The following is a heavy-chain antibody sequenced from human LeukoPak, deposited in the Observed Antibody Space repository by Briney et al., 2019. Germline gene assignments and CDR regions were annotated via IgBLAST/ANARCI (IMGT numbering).Heavy chain of an antibody. J-gene: IGHJ4*02. D-gene: IGHD2-15*01. Sequence: GGSLRLSCAASGFTFSSYAMNWVRQAPGEGLGWVSFISGSSIHIYYADSVKGRFTISRDNAKNSLYLQMNSLRAEDTAVYSCVRGYCSGGSCYSLIGYWGQGTLVTVSS. V-gene: IGHV3-21*01. CDR2: ISGSSIHI. CDR3: VRGYCSGGSCYSLIGY. CDR1: GFTFSSYA.